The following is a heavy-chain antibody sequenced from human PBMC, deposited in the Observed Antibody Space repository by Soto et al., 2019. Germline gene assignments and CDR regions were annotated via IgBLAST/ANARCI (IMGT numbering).Heavy chain of an antibody. CDR3: ARGYYDRRIHENHAGMDV. CDR1: GYTFTGYY. J-gene: IGHJ6*02. D-gene: IGHD3-9*01. Sequence: ASVKVSCKASGYTFTGYYMHWVRQAPGQGLEWMGWINPNSGGTNYAQKFQGWVTMTRDTSISTAYMELSRLRSDDTAVYYCARGYYDRRIHENHAGMDVWGQGTTVTVSS. CDR2: INPNSGGT. V-gene: IGHV1-2*04.